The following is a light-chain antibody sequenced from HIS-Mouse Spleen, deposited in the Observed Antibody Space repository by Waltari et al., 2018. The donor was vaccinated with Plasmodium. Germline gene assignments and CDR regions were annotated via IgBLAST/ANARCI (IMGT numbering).Light chain of an antibody. Sequence: EIVMTQSPATLSVSTGETATLSCRASQSVSSNLAWYQQKPGQAPRLLIYGASTRATGIPARFSGSGSGTEFTLTISSLQSEDCAVYYCQQYNNWSFTFGPGTKVDIK. CDR1: QSVSSN. CDR3: QQYNNWSFT. CDR2: GAS. V-gene: IGKV3-15*01. J-gene: IGKJ3*01.